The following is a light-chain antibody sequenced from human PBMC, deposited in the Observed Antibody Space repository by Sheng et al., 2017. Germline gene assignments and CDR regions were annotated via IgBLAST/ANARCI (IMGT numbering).Light chain of an antibody. CDR2: KAS. CDR1: QDIDKS. J-gene: IGKJ1*01. Sequence: DIQMTQSPSSLSASVGDRVTITCRASQDIDKSVAWYQHKPGKAPNLLLYKASRLESGVPSRFSGSGSGTDYTVTISSLQPEDFATYYCQQYYSSPWTFGHGTKGGNQT. CDR3: QQYYSSPWT. V-gene: IGKV1-NL1*01.